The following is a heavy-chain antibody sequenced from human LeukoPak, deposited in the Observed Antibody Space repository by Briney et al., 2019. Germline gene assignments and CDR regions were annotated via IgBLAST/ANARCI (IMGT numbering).Heavy chain of an antibody. D-gene: IGHD2/OR15-2a*01. CDR3: ARERNSYFDF. CDR1: GFTFSDYY. Sequence: GGSLRLSCAASGFTFSDYYMAWIRQAPGKGLEWISYISSSANTIYYADSVKGRFTISRDNAKNSLYLQLNSLRVEDTALYYCARERNSYFDFWGQGTLVTVSS. J-gene: IGHJ4*02. CDR2: ISSSANTI. V-gene: IGHV3-11*04.